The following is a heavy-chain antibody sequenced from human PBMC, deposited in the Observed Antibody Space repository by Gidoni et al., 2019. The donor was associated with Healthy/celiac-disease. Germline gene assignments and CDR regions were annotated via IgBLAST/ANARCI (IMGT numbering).Heavy chain of an antibody. V-gene: IGHV3-43*01. CDR1: GFTFDAYT. CDR2: ISGDGGST. D-gene: IGHD6-13*01. CDR3: AKAMGSSTRRAYYYGMDV. Sequence: EVQLVESGGVVVQPGGSLRLSCAASGFTFDAYTMHWIRQAPGKGLEWVSLISGDGGSTIYADSVKGRFTISRDNSKNSLYLQMNSLRTEDTALYYCAKAMGSSTRRAYYYGMDVWGQGTTVTVSS. J-gene: IGHJ6*02.